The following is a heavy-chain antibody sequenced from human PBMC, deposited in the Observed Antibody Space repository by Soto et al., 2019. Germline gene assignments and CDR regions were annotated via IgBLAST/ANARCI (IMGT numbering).Heavy chain of an antibody. CDR1: GFTFSSYE. D-gene: IGHD3-22*01. J-gene: IGHJ3*02. V-gene: IGHV3-48*03. CDR3: ARDVWYDSSGYYYVNDAFDI. CDR2: ISSSGSTI. Sequence: PGGSLRLSCAASGFTFSSYEMNWVRQAPGKGLEWVSYISSSGSTIYNADSVKGRFTISRDNAKNSLYLQMNSLRAEDTAVYYCARDVWYDSSGYYYVNDAFDIWGQGTMVTVSS.